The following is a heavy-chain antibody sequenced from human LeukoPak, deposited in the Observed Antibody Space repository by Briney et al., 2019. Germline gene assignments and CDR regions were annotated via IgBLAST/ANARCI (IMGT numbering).Heavy chain of an antibody. V-gene: IGHV3-30*02. Sequence: GGSLRLSCAASGFTFSSYGMHWVRQAPGKGLEGVAFIRYDGSNKYYADSVKGRFTISRDNSKNTLYLQMNSLRAEDTAVYYCAKVASGREIYSSGWFYYYYMDVWGKGTTVTVSS. D-gene: IGHD6-19*01. CDR3: AKVASGREIYSSGWFYYYYMDV. J-gene: IGHJ6*03. CDR2: IRYDGSNK. CDR1: GFTFSSYG.